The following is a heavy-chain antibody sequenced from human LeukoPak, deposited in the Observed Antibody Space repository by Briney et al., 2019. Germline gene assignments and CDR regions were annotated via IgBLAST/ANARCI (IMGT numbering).Heavy chain of an antibody. D-gene: IGHD2-2*01. CDR2: ISGSGGST. CDR1: GGSISSYY. CDR3: AKDSSTSWSNWFDP. V-gene: IGHV3-23*01. J-gene: IGHJ5*02. Sequence: PSETLSLTCTVSGGSISSYYWSWIRQPPGKGLEWVSAISGSGGSTYYADSVKGRFTISRDNTKNTLYLQMNGLRAEDTAGYYCAKDSSTSWSNWFDPWGQGTLVTVSS.